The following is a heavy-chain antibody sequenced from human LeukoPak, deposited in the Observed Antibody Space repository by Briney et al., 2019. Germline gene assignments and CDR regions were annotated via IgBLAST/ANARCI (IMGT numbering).Heavy chain of an antibody. CDR3: ARGASYYYGSGSQEIDY. D-gene: IGHD3-10*01. Sequence: GGSLRLSCAASGFTFSSYSMNWVRQAPGKGLEWVPSISSSSSYIYYADSVKGRFTISRDNAKNSLYLQKNSLRAEDTAVYYCARGASYYYGSGSQEIDYWGQGTLVTVSS. CDR2: ISSSSSYI. V-gene: IGHV3-21*01. CDR1: GFTFSSYS. J-gene: IGHJ4*02.